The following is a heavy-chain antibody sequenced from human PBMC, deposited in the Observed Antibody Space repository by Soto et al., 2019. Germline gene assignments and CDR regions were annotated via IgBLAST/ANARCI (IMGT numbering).Heavy chain of an antibody. CDR1: GYTFTSRY. J-gene: IGHJ4*02. CDR2: INPSDGTT. Sequence: GASVKVSCKASGYTFTSRYMHWVRHAPGQGLEWMGIINPSDGTTTYAQKFQGRVSMTRDKSTSTLYMELSSLSSEDTALYYCARVDSSGYFGLYYFAKWGQGTQVTVSS. V-gene: IGHV1-46*01. CDR3: ARVDSSGYFGLYYFAK. D-gene: IGHD3-22*01.